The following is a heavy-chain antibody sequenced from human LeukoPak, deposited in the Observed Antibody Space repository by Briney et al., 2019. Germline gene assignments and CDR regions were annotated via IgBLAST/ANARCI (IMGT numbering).Heavy chain of an antibody. CDR1: GFTFSSYA. J-gene: IGHJ4*02. Sequence: PGGSLRLSCAASGFTFSSYAMIWVRQAPGKGLEWVSAISGSGGSTYYADSVKGRFTISRDNSKNTLYLQMNSLRAEDTAVYYCAKPITMVRGVIIEPYFDYWGQGTLVTVSS. CDR3: AKPITMVRGVIIEPYFDY. D-gene: IGHD3-10*01. CDR2: ISGSGGST. V-gene: IGHV3-23*01.